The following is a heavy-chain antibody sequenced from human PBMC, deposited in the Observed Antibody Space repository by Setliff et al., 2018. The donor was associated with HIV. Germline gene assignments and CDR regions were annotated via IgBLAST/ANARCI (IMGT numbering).Heavy chain of an antibody. CDR2: ISAYNGNT. D-gene: IGHD1-26*01. V-gene: IGHV1-18*01. CDR1: GYSFINYG. J-gene: IGHJ5*02. CDR3: ARARLQGIVTAVGPRDNCLDP. Sequence: ASVTVSCKASGYSFINYGISWVRQAPGQGLEWMGWISAYNGNTDYAPRLLGRVTMTTDTSTSTAYMELRSLSSDDTAVYYCARARLQGIVTAVGPRDNCLDPWGQGTRVTVSS.